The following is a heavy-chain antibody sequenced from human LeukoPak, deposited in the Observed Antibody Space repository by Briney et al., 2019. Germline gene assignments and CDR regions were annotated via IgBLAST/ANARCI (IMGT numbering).Heavy chain of an antibody. Sequence: ETLSLTCTVSGGSISSSSYYWGWIRQAPGKGLEWVSAISSSGGSTYYADSVKGRFTISRDNSKNTLYLQVNSLRAEDTAVYYCAKGDSSGWPYYFDYWGQGTLVTVS. CDR3: AKGDSSGWPYYFDY. CDR1: GGSISSSSYY. CDR2: ISSSGGST. J-gene: IGHJ4*02. V-gene: IGHV3-23*01. D-gene: IGHD6-19*01.